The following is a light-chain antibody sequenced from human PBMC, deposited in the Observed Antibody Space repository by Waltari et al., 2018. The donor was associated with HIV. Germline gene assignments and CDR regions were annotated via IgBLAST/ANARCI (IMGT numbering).Light chain of an antibody. V-gene: IGLV1-44*01. J-gene: IGLJ2*01. CDR2: GNN. Sequence: QSVLTQPPSASGTPGQRVTISCSGDRSNIGSNTVNWYRHLPGTSPKLLMSGNNQRPSGVPDRFSGSKSGTSASLAISGAQAVDEADYYCQAWDSNTAVFGGGTKLTVL. CDR3: QAWDSNTAV. CDR1: RSNIGSNT.